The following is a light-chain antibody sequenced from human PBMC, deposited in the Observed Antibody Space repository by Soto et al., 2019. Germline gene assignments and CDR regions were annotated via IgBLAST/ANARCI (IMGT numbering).Light chain of an antibody. V-gene: IGLV1-44*01. CDR2: SND. CDR1: SATVVRNA. CDR3: VTWDGSSNGYV. J-gene: IGLJ1*01. Sequence: QSVLTQPPSASGTPGQRVTSSCFGTSATVVRNAVKWYQQFPVTAPKLPLYSNDQPPSGVPGRFSGSQSGTSASLAISGLQSEDEADYYCVTWDGSSNGYVFGAGTKVTVL.